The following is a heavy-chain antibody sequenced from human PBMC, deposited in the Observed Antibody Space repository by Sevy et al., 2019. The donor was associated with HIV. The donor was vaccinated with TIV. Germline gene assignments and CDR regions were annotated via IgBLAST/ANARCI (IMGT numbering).Heavy chain of an antibody. V-gene: IGHV3-21*01. Sequence: GGSLRLSCAASGFTFSSYSMNLVRQAPGKGLEWVSSISSSSSYIYYADSVKGRFTISRDNAKNSLYLQMNSLRAEDTAVYYCAREGEMATLDYWGQGTLVTVSS. CDR2: ISSSSSYI. D-gene: IGHD3-16*01. CDR1: GFTFSSYS. CDR3: AREGEMATLDY. J-gene: IGHJ4*02.